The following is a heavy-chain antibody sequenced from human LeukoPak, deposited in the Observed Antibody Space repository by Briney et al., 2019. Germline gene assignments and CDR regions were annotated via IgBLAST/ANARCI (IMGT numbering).Heavy chain of an antibody. V-gene: IGHV4-39*01. Sequence: SETLSLTCTVSGGSISSSNYYWGWIRQPPGKGLEWIGSIYYSGNTYYNPSLKGQVTISVDTSKNHFSLNLNSVTAADTAMYYCARHAYYDFVTGLFDPWGQGTLVTVSS. CDR3: ARHAYYDFVTGLFDP. CDR2: IYYSGNT. J-gene: IGHJ5*02. CDR1: GGSISSSNYY. D-gene: IGHD3-3*01.